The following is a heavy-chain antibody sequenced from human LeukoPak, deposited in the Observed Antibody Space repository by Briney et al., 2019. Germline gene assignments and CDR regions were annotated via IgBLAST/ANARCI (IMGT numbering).Heavy chain of an antibody. J-gene: IGHJ5*02. CDR1: GYTFTSYG. CDR2: ISAYNGNT. D-gene: IGHD6-25*01. CDR3: ARVPLQMSAAPRALRWFDP. V-gene: IGHV1-18*01. Sequence: ASVKVSCKASGYTFTSYGIGWVRQAPGQGLEWMGWISAYNGNTNYAQKLQGRVTMTTDTSTSTAYMELRSLRSDDTAVYYCARVPLQMSAAPRALRWFDPWGQGTLVTVSS.